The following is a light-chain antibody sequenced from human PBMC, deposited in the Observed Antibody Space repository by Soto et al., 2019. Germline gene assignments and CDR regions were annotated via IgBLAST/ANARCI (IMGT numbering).Light chain of an antibody. CDR3: SSYAGSNLWV. CDR2: EVS. V-gene: IGLV2-8*01. J-gene: IGLJ3*02. Sequence: QSVLTQSPSASGSPGQSVTISCTGTSSDVGNYKYVSWYQQHPGKAPKLMIYEVSKRPSGVPDRFSGSKSGNTASLTVSGLQVEDEADYYGSSYAGSNLWVFGGGTKVTVL. CDR1: SSDVGNYKY.